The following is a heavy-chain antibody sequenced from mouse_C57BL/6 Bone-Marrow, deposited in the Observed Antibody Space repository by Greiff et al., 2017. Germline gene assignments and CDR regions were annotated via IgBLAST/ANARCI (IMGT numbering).Heavy chain of an antibody. CDR1: GFTFSDYY. Sequence: DVMLVESGGGLVQPGGSLKLSCAASGFTFSDYYMYWVRQTPEKRLEWVAYISNGGGSTYYPDTGKGRFTISRDNAKNTLYLQMSRLKSEDTAMYYCARHERWLLMDYWGQGTSVTVSS. CDR2: ISNGGGST. J-gene: IGHJ4*01. CDR3: ARHERWLLMDY. V-gene: IGHV5-12*01. D-gene: IGHD2-3*01.